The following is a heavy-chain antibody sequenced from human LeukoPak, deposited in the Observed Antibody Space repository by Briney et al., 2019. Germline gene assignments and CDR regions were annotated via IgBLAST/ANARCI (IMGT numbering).Heavy chain of an antibody. D-gene: IGHD1-26*01. CDR3: ARDPSRDSGSYGAFDI. CDR2: IIPIFGTA. J-gene: IGHJ3*02. V-gene: IGHV1-69*13. CDR1: GGTFSSYA. Sequence: ASVKVSCKASGGTFSSYAISWVRQAPGQGLEWMGGIIPIFGTANYAQKFQGRVTITADESTSTAYMELSSLRSEDTAVYYCARDPSRDSGSYGAFDIWGQGTMVTVSS.